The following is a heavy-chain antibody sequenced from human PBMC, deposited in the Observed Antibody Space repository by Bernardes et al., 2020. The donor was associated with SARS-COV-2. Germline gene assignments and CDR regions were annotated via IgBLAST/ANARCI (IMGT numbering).Heavy chain of an antibody. D-gene: IGHD1-26*01. CDR1: GFTFSSYS. CDR3: ARSSGNYYGPWDY. V-gene: IGHV3-48*02. Sequence: VGSLRLSCVASGFTFSSYSMNWVRQAPGKGLEWVSYISGSGSSTYYADSVKGRFTISRDNAKNSLYLQMNSLRDEDTAVFYCARSSGNYYGPWDYWGQGTLATVSS. CDR2: ISGSGSST. J-gene: IGHJ4*02.